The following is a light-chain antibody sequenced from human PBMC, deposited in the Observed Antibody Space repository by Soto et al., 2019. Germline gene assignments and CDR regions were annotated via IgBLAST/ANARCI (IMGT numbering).Light chain of an antibody. CDR2: EVS. V-gene: IGLV2-14*01. Sequence: QSALTQPASVSGSPGQSITISCAGSNSDIGSYKYVSWFQQHPGNAPKLIIYEVSNRPSGISNRFSGSKSGNTASLTISGLQAEDEADYYCSSYTSSSTVVFGGGTKLIVL. CDR3: SSYTSSSTVV. J-gene: IGLJ2*01. CDR1: NSDIGSYKY.